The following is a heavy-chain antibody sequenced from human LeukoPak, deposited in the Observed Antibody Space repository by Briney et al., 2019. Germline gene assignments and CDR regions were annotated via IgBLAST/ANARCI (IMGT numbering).Heavy chain of an antibody. CDR2: ISYDGSNK. Sequence: GGSLRLSCAASGFTFSDYYMSWIRQAPGKGLEWVAVISYDGSNKYYADSVKGRFTISRDNSKNTLYLQMNSLRAEDTAVYYCAKDYGSGSYYLNWFDPWGQGTLVTVSS. V-gene: IGHV3-30*18. D-gene: IGHD3-10*01. CDR3: AKDYGSGSYYLNWFDP. J-gene: IGHJ5*02. CDR1: GFTFSDYY.